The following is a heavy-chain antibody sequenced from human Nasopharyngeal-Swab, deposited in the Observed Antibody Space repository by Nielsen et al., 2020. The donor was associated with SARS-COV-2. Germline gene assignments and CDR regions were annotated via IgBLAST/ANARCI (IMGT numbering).Heavy chain of an antibody. V-gene: IGHV5-51*01. Sequence: KVSCKDSGYSFDRYWIGWVRQMPGKGLEWMGIIYPGDSDVRYSPSFQGRVTISADKSINTAYIQWSSLKASDTAIYYCARRVSSSGFDAFDIWGQGTLVTASS. CDR3: ARRVSSSGFDAFDI. D-gene: IGHD3-22*01. J-gene: IGHJ3*02. CDR2: IYPGDSDV. CDR1: GYSFDRYW.